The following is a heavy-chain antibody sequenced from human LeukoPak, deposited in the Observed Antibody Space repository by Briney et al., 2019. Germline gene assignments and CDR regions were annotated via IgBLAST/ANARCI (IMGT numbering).Heavy chain of an antibody. V-gene: IGHV3-30*18. D-gene: IGHD6-19*01. CDR3: AKDNPEYSSGWYWLDY. CDR2: ISYDGSNK. J-gene: IGHJ4*02. CDR1: GFTFSSYG. Sequence: GGSLRLSCAASGFTFSSYGMHWVRQAPGKGLEWVAVISYDGSNKYYADSVKGRFTIPRDNSKNTLYLQMNSLRAEDTAVYYCAKDNPEYSSGWYWLDYWGQGTLVTVSS.